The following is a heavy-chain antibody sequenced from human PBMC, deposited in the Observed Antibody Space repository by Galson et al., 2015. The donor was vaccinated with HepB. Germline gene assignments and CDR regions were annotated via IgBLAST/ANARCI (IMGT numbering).Heavy chain of an antibody. CDR2: IRSKANSYAT. J-gene: IGHJ4*02. Sequence: SLRLSCAASGFTFSGSAMHWVRQASGKGLEWVGRIRSKANSYATAYAASVKGRFTISRDDSKNTASLQMNSLKTEDTAVYYCTRSVGSRVFDYWGQGTLVTVSS. CDR3: TRSVGSRVFDY. V-gene: IGHV3-73*01. CDR1: GFTFSGSA. D-gene: IGHD6-13*01.